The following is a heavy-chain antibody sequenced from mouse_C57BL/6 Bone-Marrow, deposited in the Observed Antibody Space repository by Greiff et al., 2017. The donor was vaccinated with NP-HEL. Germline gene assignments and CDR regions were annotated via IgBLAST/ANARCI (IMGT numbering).Heavy chain of an antibody. CDR2: IDPEDGET. V-gene: IGHV14-2*01. J-gene: IGHJ1*03. CDR1: GFNIKDYY. CDR3: ARYYYGSSYVGYFDV. Sequence: EVQLQQSGAELVKPGASVKLSCTASGFNIKDYYMHWVKQRTEQGLEWIGRIDPEDGETKYAPKFQGKATLTADTSSNTAYLQLSSLTSEDTAVYYCARYYYGSSYVGYFDVWGTGTTVTVSS. D-gene: IGHD1-1*01.